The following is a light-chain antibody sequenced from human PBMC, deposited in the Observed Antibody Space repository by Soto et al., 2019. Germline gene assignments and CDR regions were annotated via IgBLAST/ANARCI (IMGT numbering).Light chain of an antibody. J-gene: IGKJ1*01. CDR2: GAS. CDR1: QSVSSSY. Sequence: EIVLTQSPGTLSLSPGERATLSCRASQSVSSSYLAWYQQKPGQSPRLLIYGASSRATGIPDRFSGSGSGTDFTLTISSLEPEDFAVYYCQQYGTSRQTFGQGTKVDIK. CDR3: QQYGTSRQT. V-gene: IGKV3-20*01.